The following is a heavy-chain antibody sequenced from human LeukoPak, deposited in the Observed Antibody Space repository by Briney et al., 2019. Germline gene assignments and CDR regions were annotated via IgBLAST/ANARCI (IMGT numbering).Heavy chain of an antibody. Sequence: GASVKVSCKTSGFTFRDYAIGWVRHAPGQGLEWMGWISGYNDNTNFAQRLQDRISMATDTSTDTAYMTLRSLRSDDTAVYFCARVHRPYNIGLMDYWGQGTQITVSS. D-gene: IGHD6-25*01. CDR1: GFTFRDYA. V-gene: IGHV1-18*01. J-gene: IGHJ4*02. CDR2: ISGYNDNT. CDR3: ARVHRPYNIGLMDY.